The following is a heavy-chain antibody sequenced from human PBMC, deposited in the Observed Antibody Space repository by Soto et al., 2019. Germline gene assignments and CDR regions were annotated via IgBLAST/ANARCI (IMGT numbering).Heavy chain of an antibody. CDR2: IYYSGST. Sequence: QVQLQESGPGLVKPSQTLSLTCTVAGGSISSGGYYWSWIRQHPGKGLEWIGYIYYSGSTYYNPSLKSRVTISVDTSKNQFSLKLSSVTAADTAVYYCAREGRAVTMRFDYWGQGTLVTVSS. J-gene: IGHJ4*02. V-gene: IGHV4-31*03. CDR3: AREGRAVTMRFDY. D-gene: IGHD3-22*01. CDR1: GGSISSGGYY.